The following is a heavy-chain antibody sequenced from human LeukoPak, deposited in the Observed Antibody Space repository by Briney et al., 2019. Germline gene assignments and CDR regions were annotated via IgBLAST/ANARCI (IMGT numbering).Heavy chain of an antibody. J-gene: IGHJ5*02. Sequence: GASVKVSCKASGGTFSSYAISWVRQAPGQGLEWMGGIIPIFGTANYAQKFQGRVTITADESTSTAYMELSSLRSEDTAVYYCARSEQDGHNLNWFDPWGQGTLVTVSS. V-gene: IGHV1-69*13. CDR3: ARSEQDGHNLNWFDP. CDR1: GGTFSSYA. D-gene: IGHD5-24*01. CDR2: IIPIFGTA.